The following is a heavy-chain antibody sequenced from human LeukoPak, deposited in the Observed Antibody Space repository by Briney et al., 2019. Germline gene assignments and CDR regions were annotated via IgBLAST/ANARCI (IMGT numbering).Heavy chain of an antibody. V-gene: IGHV1-2*02. D-gene: IGHD2-2*01. J-gene: IGHJ4*02. CDR3: ARGRRIVVVPAATTTKFDY. CDR2: INPNSGGT. CDR1: GYTFTGYY. Sequence: AASVKVSCKASGYTFTGYYMHWVRQAPGQGLELMGWINPNSGGTNYAQKFQGRVTMTRDTSISTAYMELSRLRSEDTAVYYCARGRRIVVVPAATTTKFDYWGQGTLVTVSS.